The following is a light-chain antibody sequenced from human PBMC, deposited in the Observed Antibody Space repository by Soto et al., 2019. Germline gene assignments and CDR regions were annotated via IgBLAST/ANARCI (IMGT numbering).Light chain of an antibody. Sequence: QSALTQPPSASGSPGQSVTISCTGASSDVGGYNFVSWYQHHPGKAPRLMIYDVTQRPSGVPDRFSGSKSGNTASLTVSGLQVDDEAYYYCSSYASSSIPVAFGGGTQLTVL. CDR2: DVT. CDR1: SSDVGGYNF. CDR3: SSYASSSIPVA. V-gene: IGLV2-8*01. J-gene: IGLJ2*01.